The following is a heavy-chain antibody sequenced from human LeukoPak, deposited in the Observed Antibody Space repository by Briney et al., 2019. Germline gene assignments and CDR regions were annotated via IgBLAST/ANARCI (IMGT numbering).Heavy chain of an antibody. CDR1: GGSISSYY. Sequence: SETLSLTCTVSGGSISSYYWSWIRQPPGKGLEWIGYIYYSGSTNYNPSLKSRVTISVDTSKNQFSLKLSSVTAADTAVYYCARLGYSSEWSYCFDYWGQGTLVTVSS. CDR2: IYYSGST. D-gene: IGHD6-19*01. J-gene: IGHJ4*02. V-gene: IGHV4-59*01. CDR3: ARLGYSSEWSYCFDY.